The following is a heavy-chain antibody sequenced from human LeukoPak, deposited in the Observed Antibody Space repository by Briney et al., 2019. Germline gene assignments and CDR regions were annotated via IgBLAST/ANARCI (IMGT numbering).Heavy chain of an antibody. CDR2: IRSKANSYAT. D-gene: IGHD3-10*01. CDR3: TRQGSMVRGVIIKEFDY. Sequence: GGSMKLAWAASAFTFSSSAMHWVSQASGKGLEWVGRIRSKANSYATAYAASVKGRLTISRDDSKNTAYLQMNSLKTEDTAVYYCTRQGSMVRGVIIKEFDYWGQGTMVTVSS. CDR1: AFTFSSSA. J-gene: IGHJ4*02. V-gene: IGHV3-73*01.